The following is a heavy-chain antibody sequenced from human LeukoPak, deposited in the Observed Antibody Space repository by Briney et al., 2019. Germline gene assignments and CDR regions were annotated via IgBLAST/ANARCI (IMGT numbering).Heavy chain of an antibody. D-gene: IGHD3-10*01. CDR1: GYTFTGYY. CDR2: INPNSGGT. J-gene: IGHJ4*02. CDR3: ARDYYGSGSYAFDY. Sequence: ASVKVSCKASGYTFTGYYMHWVRQAPGQGLEWMGWINPNSGGTNYAQKFQGGVTMTRDTSISTAYMELSRLRSDDTAVYYCARDYYGSGSYAFDYWGQGTLVTVSS. V-gene: IGHV1-2*02.